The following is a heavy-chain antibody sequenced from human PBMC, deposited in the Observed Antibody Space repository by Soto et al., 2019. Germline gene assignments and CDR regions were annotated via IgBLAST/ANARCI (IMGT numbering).Heavy chain of an antibody. V-gene: IGHV3-23*01. D-gene: IGHD6-19*01. J-gene: IGHJ6*03. CDR1: GFTFSSYA. CDR3: AKDREQWLFRLYYMDV. CDR2: ISGSGGST. Sequence: GGSLRLSCAASGFTFSSYAMSWVRQAPGKGLEWVSAISGSGGSTYYADSVKGRFTISRDNSKNTLYLQMNSLRAEDTAVYYCAKDREQWLFRLYYMDVWGKGTTVTVSS.